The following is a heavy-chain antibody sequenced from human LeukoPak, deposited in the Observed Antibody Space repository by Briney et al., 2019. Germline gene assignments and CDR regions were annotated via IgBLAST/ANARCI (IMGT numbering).Heavy chain of an antibody. D-gene: IGHD1-26*01. Sequence: GGSLRLSCAASGFTFSSYWMSWVRQAPGKGLEWVANIKQDGSEKYYVDSVKGRFTISRGNAKNSLYLQMNSLRAEDTAVYYCARGGAVGATKVLDYWGQGTLVTVSS. CDR1: GFTFSSYW. V-gene: IGHV3-7*01. J-gene: IGHJ4*02. CDR2: IKQDGSEK. CDR3: ARGGAVGATKVLDY.